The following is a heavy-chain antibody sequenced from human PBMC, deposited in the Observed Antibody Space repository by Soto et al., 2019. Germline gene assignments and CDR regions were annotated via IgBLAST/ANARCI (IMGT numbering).Heavy chain of an antibody. Sequence: PSETLALSCTVSDVSNGRSTNSWGGIRQPPGKGLEWIGTIYYSGTTYYNPSLKSRVTISVDTSTNQFSLKLSSVTAADTAVYYCARPSGGGAFDIWGQGTMVT. CDR1: DVSNGRSTNS. D-gene: IGHD2-8*02. J-gene: IGHJ3*02. CDR2: IYYSGTT. V-gene: IGHV4-39*01. CDR3: ARPSGGGAFDI.